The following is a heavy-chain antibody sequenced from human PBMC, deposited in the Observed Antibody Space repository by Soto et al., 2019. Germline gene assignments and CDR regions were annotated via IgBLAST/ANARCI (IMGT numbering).Heavy chain of an antibody. J-gene: IGHJ6*02. D-gene: IGHD5-12*01. CDR1: GGTFSSYA. V-gene: IGHV1-69*12. CDR2: IIPIFGTA. CDR3: ARYQDSGYVITLLYFYNMDV. Sequence: QVQLVQSGAEVKKPGSSVKVSCKASGGTFSSYAISWVRQAPGPGLEWMGGIIPIFGTANYAQKFQGRVTITADESTSTAYMELSSLRSEDTAVYYCARYQDSGYVITLLYFYNMDVWGQGTTVTVSS.